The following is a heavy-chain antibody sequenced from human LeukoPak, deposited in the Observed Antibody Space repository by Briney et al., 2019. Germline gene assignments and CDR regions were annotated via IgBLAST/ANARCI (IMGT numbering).Heavy chain of an antibody. CDR1: GGSISSYY. Sequence: NSSETLSLTCTVSGGSISSYYWSWIRQPPGKGLEWIGYIYYSGSTNYNPSLKSRVTISVDTSKNQFSLKLSSVTAADTAVYYCARESPRYDYGDYYFDYWGQGTLVTVSS. J-gene: IGHJ4*02. D-gene: IGHD4-17*01. CDR3: ARESPRYDYGDYYFDY. V-gene: IGHV4-59*01. CDR2: IYYSGST.